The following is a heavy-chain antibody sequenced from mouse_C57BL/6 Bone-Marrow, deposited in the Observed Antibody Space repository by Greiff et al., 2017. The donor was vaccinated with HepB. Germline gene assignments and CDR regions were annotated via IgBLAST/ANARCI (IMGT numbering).Heavy chain of an antibody. CDR2: IWSGGST. D-gene: IGHD1-1*01. J-gene: IGHJ1*03. CDR3: AREGITTVVVDWYFDV. V-gene: IGHV2-2*01. Sequence: QVQLQQSGPGLVQPSQSLSITCTVSGFSLTSYGVHWVRQSPGKGLEWLGVIWSGGSTDYNAAFISRLSISKDNSKSQVFFKMNRLQADDTAIYYCAREGITTVVVDWYFDVWGTGTTVTVSS. CDR1: GFSLTSYG.